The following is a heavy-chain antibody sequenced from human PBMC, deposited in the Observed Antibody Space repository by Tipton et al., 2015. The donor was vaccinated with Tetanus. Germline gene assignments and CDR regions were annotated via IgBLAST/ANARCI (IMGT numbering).Heavy chain of an antibody. CDR2: MFYGGSP. CDR3: ARDPYYNGGGYFDY. D-gene: IGHD3-10*01. CDR1: GGSVSSGSYY. Sequence: TLSLTCTVSGGSVSSGSYYWSWTRQRPGKGLEWIGYMFYGGSPKYNPSLKSRVTILVDKSKNQLSLKLRSVTAADTAVYFCARDPYYNGGGYFDYWGQGTLVTVSS. J-gene: IGHJ4*02. V-gene: IGHV4-61*01.